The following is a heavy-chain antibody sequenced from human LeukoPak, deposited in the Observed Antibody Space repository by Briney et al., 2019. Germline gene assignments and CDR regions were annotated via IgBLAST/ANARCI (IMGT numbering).Heavy chain of an antibody. CDR3: VRGAGFGYGSNSVVAYDL. J-gene: IGHJ3*01. CDR1: GFTFSSYS. CDR2: ISSSSSTI. Sequence: VRAGGSLRLSCAASGFTFSSYSMNWVRQAPGKGLEWVSYISSSSSTIYYADSVKGRFTISRDNDKNSLYLQMNSLRAEDTAVYSCVRGAGFGYGSNSVVAYDLWGQGTMVIVSS. V-gene: IGHV3-48*01. D-gene: IGHD4-23*01.